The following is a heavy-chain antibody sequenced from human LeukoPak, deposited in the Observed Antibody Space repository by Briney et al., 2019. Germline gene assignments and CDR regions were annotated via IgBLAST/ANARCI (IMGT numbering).Heavy chain of an antibody. CDR2: ISYDGSNK. D-gene: IGHD2-2*02. V-gene: IGHV3-30*18. J-gene: IGHJ4*02. Sequence: GRSLRLSCAASGLTFSSYGMHWVRQAPGKGLEWGAVISYDGSNKYYADSVKGRFTISRDNSKNTLYLQMNSLRAEDTAVYYCAKGGLRYCSSTSCYTPFDYWGQGTLVTVSS. CDR1: GLTFSSYG. CDR3: AKGGLRYCSSTSCYTPFDY.